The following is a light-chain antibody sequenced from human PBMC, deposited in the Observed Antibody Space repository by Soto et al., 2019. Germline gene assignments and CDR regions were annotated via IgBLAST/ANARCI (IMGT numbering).Light chain of an antibody. J-gene: IGLJ2*01. V-gene: IGLV2-8*01. CDR2: EVT. Sequence: QSALTQPPSASGSLGQSVTISCTGTSSDVGGYNYVYWHQQHPGKAPKVMIYEVTERPPGVPDRFSGSKSGNTASLTVSGLQAEDEADYYCSSFAGGGNPVLLGGGIKLTVL. CDR1: SSDVGGYNY. CDR3: SSFAGGGNPVL.